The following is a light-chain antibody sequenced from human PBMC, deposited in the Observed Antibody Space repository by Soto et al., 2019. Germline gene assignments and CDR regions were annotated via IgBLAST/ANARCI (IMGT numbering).Light chain of an antibody. CDR2: AAS. CDR1: QSVSSN. V-gene: IGKV3-15*01. J-gene: IGKJ1*01. Sequence: EIVMTQSPATLSVSPGERATLSCRASQSVSSNLAWYQQKPGQAPRLLIYAASTRATGIPGRFSGSGSGTGFTLTISSLQSEDFAIYYCQQYNNWPPWTFGQGTKVEIK. CDR3: QQYNNWPPWT.